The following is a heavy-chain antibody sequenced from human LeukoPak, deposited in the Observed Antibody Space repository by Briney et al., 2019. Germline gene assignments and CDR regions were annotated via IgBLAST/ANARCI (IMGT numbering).Heavy chain of an antibody. Sequence: GESLKISCKGSGYSFTSYWIGWVRQMPGKGLEWMGIIYPGDSDTRYSPSFQGQVTISADKSISTAYLQWSSLKASDTAMYYCASRLGVNGSGSHTLYWYFDLWGRGTLVTVSS. V-gene: IGHV5-51*01. D-gene: IGHD3-10*01. CDR1: GYSFTSYW. CDR2: IYPGDSDT. CDR3: ASRLGVNGSGSHTLYWYFDL. J-gene: IGHJ2*01.